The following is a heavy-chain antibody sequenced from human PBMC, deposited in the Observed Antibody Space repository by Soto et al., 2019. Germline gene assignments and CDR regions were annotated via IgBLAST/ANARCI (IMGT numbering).Heavy chain of an antibody. CDR3: ARGRTGTTSYFDY. CDR1: GYTFTGYY. V-gene: IGHV1-2*02. Sequence: ASVKVACKASGYTFTGYYLHWVRQAPGQGLEWMGWINPNSGGTNYAQKFQGRVTMTRDTSISTAYMELSRLRSDDTAVYYCARGRTGTTSYFDYWGQGNLVTVSS. CDR2: INPNSGGT. D-gene: IGHD1-1*01. J-gene: IGHJ4*02.